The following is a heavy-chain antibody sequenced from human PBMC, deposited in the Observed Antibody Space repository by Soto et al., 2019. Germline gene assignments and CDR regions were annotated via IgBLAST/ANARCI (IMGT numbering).Heavy chain of an antibody. CDR3: AKEMGDYFDSSGSWFDP. V-gene: IGHV3-23*01. CDR1: GFTFSSYV. Sequence: EVQLLESGGGLVQPGGSLRLSCAASGFTFSSYVMSWVRQAPGKGLECVSGSSGSGDNTYYADSVKGRFTISRDNSKNTLFLQMNSLRAEDTALYFCAKEMGDYFDSSGSWFDPWGQGTLVTVSS. J-gene: IGHJ5*02. CDR2: SSGSGDNT. D-gene: IGHD3-22*01.